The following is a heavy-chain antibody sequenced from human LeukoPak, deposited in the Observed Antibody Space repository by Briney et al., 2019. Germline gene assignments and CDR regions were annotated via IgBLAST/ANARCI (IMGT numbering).Heavy chain of an antibody. D-gene: IGHD6-19*01. CDR3: SGSGWFAGPFGY. CDR1: GFTFSSYS. Sequence: GSLRLSCAASGFTFSSYSMNWVRQAPGKGLEWIGSMHYSGSTYYNQSLRSRVTISVDSSKNQFSVRLNSVTAADTAVYYCSGSGWFAGPFGYWGQGTLVTVSS. V-gene: IGHV4-39*07. J-gene: IGHJ4*02. CDR2: MHYSGST.